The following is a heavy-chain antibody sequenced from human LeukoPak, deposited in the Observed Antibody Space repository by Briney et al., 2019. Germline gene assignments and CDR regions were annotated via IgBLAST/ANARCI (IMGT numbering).Heavy chain of an antibody. CDR1: GGSISSGGYY. D-gene: IGHD6-13*01. CDR3: ARDRVAAAVKPYYYYYGMDV. V-gene: IGHV4-31*03. Sequence: SQTLSLTCTVSGGSISSGGYYWSWIRQHPGKGLEWIGYIYYSGSTYYNPSLKSRVTISVDTSKNQLSLKLSSVTAADTAVYYCARDRVAAAVKPYYYYYGMDVWGKGTTVTVSS. CDR2: IYYSGST. J-gene: IGHJ6*04.